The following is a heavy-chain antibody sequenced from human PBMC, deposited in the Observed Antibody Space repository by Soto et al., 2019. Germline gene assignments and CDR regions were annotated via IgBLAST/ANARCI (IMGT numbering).Heavy chain of an antibody. V-gene: IGHV3-21*01. D-gene: IGHD2-15*01. CDR3: ARGTRYCSGGSCFDY. Sequence: GGSLRLSCAASGFTFSSYSMNWVRQAPGKGLEWVSSISSSSSYIYYADSVKGRFTISRDNAKNSLYLQMNSLRAEDTAVYYCARGTRYCSGGSCFDYWGQGTLVTVSS. CDR2: ISSSSSYI. CDR1: GFTFSSYS. J-gene: IGHJ4*02.